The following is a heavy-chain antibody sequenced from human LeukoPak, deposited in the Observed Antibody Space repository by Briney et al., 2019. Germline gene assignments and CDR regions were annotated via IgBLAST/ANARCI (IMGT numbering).Heavy chain of an antibody. CDR3: AREIFSGTYGDGKYFDL. CDR2: INHSGSN. CDR1: GGSFSCYY. D-gene: IGHD1-26*01. J-gene: IGHJ2*01. V-gene: IGHV4-34*01. Sequence: SETLSLTCALYGGSFSCYYWSWIRQPPGKGLEWIGEINHSGSNNYNPSLKRRVPISVDTSKNQFSLKLSSVTAADTAVYYCAREIFSGTYGDGKYFDLWGRGNLVTVSS.